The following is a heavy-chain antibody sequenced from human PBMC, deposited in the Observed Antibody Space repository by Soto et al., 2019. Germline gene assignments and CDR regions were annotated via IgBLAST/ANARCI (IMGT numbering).Heavy chain of an antibody. D-gene: IGHD3-10*01. CDR1: GYMFSTFN. Sequence: QAHLVQSGAEVKKPGASVKVSCKASGYMFSTFNLNWVGQAPGQGHQWMGWINPGSGVTIYAQKFQCRVTMTRDSSGSTALMQLGRLTSDDTAVYYCSISYYSHSGSFLLDSWGPGTLVTVSS. CDR3: SISYYSHSGSFLLDS. J-gene: IGHJ4*02. CDR2: INPGSGVT. V-gene: IGHV1-2*02.